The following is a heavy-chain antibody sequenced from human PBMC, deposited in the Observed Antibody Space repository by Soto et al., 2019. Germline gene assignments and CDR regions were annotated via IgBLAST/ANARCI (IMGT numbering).Heavy chain of an antibody. D-gene: IGHD4-4*01. CDR2: ISGSGGST. Sequence: ETLSLTCTVSGGSISRSTYYWGWIRQPPGKGLEWVSAISGSGGSTYYADTVKGRFPISRDNSKNTLYLQMNSLRAEDTAVYYCAKGNDYSNYDYWGQGTLVTVSS. V-gene: IGHV3-23*01. J-gene: IGHJ4*02. CDR3: AKGNDYSNYDY. CDR1: GGSISRSTYY.